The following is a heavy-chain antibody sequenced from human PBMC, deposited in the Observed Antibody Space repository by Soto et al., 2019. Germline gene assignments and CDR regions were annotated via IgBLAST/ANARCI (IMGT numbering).Heavy chain of an antibody. J-gene: IGHJ4*02. CDR3: ARGLYYYGSGSPPVGY. Sequence: QVQLQQWGAGLLKPSETLSLTCAVYGGSFSGYYWSWIRQPPGKGLEWIGEINHSGSTNYNPSLKSRVTISVDTSKNQFPLKLSSVTAADTAVYYCARGLYYYGSGSPPVGYWGQGTLVTVSS. D-gene: IGHD3-10*01. CDR1: GGSFSGYY. CDR2: INHSGST. V-gene: IGHV4-34*01.